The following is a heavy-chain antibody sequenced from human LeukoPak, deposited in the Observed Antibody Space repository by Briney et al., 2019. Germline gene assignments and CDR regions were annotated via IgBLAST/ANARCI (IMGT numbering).Heavy chain of an antibody. D-gene: IGHD3-10*01. CDR1: GYTFTGYY. V-gene: IGHV1-2*02. CDR2: INPNSGGT. Sequence: ASVKVSCKASGYTFTGYYMHWVRQAPGQGLEWMGWINPNSGGTNYAQKFQGRVTMTRDTSISTAYMELSRLRSDDTAVYHCARGRSYYGSGSSPFDPWGQGTLVTVSS. J-gene: IGHJ5*02. CDR3: ARGRSYYGSGSSPFDP.